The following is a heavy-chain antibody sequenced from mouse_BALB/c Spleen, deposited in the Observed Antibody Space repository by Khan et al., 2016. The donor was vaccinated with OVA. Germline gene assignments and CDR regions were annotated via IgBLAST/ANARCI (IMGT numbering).Heavy chain of an antibody. V-gene: IGHV5-6-5*01. CDR2: ISTGDTI. Sequence: EVKLVESGGGLVKPGGSLKVSCAASGFTFSNYAMSWVRQTPEKRLEWVASISTGDTIYYPDSVKGRFTISRDNARNILYLQMSSLRSDDTAMYYCARDYWFVYWGQGTLVTVSA. CDR1: GFTFSNYA. J-gene: IGHJ3*01. CDR3: ARDYWFVY.